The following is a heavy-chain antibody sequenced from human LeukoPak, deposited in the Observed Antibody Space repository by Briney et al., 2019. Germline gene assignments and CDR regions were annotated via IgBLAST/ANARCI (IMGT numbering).Heavy chain of an antibody. D-gene: IGHD6-13*01. CDR1: GSLLSTSGVG. Sequence: DSGPTLVNPTQPLTLTCTFFGSLLSTSGVGVGWIRQPPGKALEWLALIYWDDDKRYSPSLKSRLTNTKDHSKNQVVLTMTNIDPLDTATYYCAHGPRQLVHFDYWGQGTLVTVSS. CDR2: IYWDDDK. V-gene: IGHV2-5*02. CDR3: AHGPRQLVHFDY. J-gene: IGHJ4*02.